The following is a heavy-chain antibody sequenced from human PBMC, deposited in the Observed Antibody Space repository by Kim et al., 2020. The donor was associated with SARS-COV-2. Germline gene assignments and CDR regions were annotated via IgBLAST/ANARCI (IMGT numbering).Heavy chain of an antibody. Sequence: VKGRFTISRDNSKNTVYLEMNSLRAEDTAVYYCAREDYYISGSFSLGAFDIWGQGIMVTVSS. CDR3: AREDYYISGSFSLGAFDI. J-gene: IGHJ3*02. V-gene: IGHV3-30*01. D-gene: IGHD3-10*01.